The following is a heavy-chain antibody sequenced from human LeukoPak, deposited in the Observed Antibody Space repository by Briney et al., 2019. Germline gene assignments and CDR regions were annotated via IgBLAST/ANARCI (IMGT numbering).Heavy chain of an antibody. V-gene: IGHV1-2*02. CDR1: GYTFTVYY. CDR2: INPNSGGT. D-gene: IGHD1-26*01. Sequence: ASVKVSCKASGYTFTVYYMHWVRQAPGQGLEWMGWINPNSGGTNYAQKFQGRVTMTRDTSISTAYMELSRLRSDDTAVYYCARQDADLVGATGGYYWGQGTLVTVSS. CDR3: ARQDADLVGATGGYY. J-gene: IGHJ4*02.